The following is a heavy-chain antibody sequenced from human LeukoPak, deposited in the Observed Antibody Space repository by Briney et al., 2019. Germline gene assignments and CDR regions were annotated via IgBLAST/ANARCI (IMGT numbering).Heavy chain of an antibody. CDR3: ARYLRTFWSGYYNAFDI. Sequence: ASVKVSCKASGYTFTSYGISWVRQAPGQGLEWMGWISAYNGNTNYAQKLQGRVTMTTDTSTSTAYLELRSLRSDDTAVYYCARYLRTFWSGYYNAFDIWGQGTMVTVSS. J-gene: IGHJ3*02. CDR2: ISAYNGNT. D-gene: IGHD3-3*01. CDR1: GYTFTSYG. V-gene: IGHV1-18*01.